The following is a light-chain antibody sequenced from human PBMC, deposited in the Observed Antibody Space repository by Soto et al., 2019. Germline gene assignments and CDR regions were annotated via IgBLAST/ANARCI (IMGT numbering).Light chain of an antibody. J-gene: IGKJ1*01. V-gene: IGKV3-20*01. CDR1: QTVSSNF. CDR2: GAS. Sequence: EIVLTQSPGTLSLSPEERATLSCSASQTVSSNFLAWYQQRPAQAPRLLIHGASTRATGITDRFSGSVSGTDFTLIISGLEPEDFAVYYCQQDGTSPATFGQGTKV. CDR3: QQDGTSPAT.